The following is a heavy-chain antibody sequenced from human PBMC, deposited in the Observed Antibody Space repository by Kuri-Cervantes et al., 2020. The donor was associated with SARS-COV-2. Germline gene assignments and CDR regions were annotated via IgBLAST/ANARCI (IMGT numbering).Heavy chain of an antibody. Sequence: GESLKIPCAASGFTFSSYGMHWVRQAPGKGLEWVAVISYDGSNKYYADSVKGRFTISRDNFKNTLYLQMNSLRAEDTAVYYCATESSSWYGGSFGYWGQGTLVTVSS. CDR1: GFTFSSYG. CDR2: ISYDGSNK. J-gene: IGHJ4*02. CDR3: ATESSSWYGGSFGY. D-gene: IGHD6-13*01. V-gene: IGHV3-30*03.